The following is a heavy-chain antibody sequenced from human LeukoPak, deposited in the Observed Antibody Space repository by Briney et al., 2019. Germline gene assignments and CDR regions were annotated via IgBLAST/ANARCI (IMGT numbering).Heavy chain of an antibody. CDR1: GYTFTSYY. Sequence: ASAKVSCKASGYTFTSYYMHWVRHAPGQGLEWIGIINPSGGSTTYAQSFQGRVTMTRDMSTSTVDMELSSLRSEDTAVYYCARGPYDIWSGPTYYFDFWGQGTLVTVSS. J-gene: IGHJ4*02. CDR2: INPSGGST. V-gene: IGHV1-46*01. D-gene: IGHD3-3*01. CDR3: ARGPYDIWSGPTYYFDF.